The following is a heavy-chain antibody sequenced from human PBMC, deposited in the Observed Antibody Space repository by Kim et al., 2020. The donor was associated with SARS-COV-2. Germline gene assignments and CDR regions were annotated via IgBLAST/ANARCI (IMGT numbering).Heavy chain of an antibody. D-gene: IGHD3-22*01. CDR3: ARPRRDYDSSGYYYWGGISWFDP. CDR2: IYYSGST. J-gene: IGHJ5*02. CDR1: GGSISSSSYY. Sequence: SETLSLTCTVSGGSISSSSYYWGWIRQPPGKGLEWIGSIYYSGSTYYNPSLKSRVTISVDTSKNQFSLKLSSVTAADTAVYYCARPRRDYDSSGYYYWGGISWFDPWGQGTLVTVSS. V-gene: IGHV4-39*01.